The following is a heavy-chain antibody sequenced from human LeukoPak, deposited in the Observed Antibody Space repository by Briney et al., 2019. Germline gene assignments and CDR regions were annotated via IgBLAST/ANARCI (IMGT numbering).Heavy chain of an antibody. Sequence: PSQTLSLTCTVSGGSISSGSYYWSWIRQPAGKGLEWIGRIYTSGSTNYNPSLKSRVTISVDTSKNQFSLKLSSVTAADTAVYYCAREVMVYTIPLNYYYMDVWGRGTTATVSS. CDR1: GGSISSGSYY. D-gene: IGHD2-8*01. CDR3: AREVMVYTIPLNYYYMDV. V-gene: IGHV4-61*02. CDR2: IYTSGST. J-gene: IGHJ6*03.